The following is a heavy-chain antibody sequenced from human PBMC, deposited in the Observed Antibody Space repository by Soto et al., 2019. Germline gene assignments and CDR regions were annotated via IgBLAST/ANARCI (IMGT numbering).Heavy chain of an antibody. CDR2: LSGSGGST. D-gene: IGHD2-2*01. CDR3: AKDTVPVATRWFDP. J-gene: IGHJ5*02. V-gene: IGHV3-23*01. CDR1: GFTFSNYA. Sequence: EVQLLESGGGLVQPGGSLRLSCAASGFTFSNYAMSWVRQAPGKGLEWVSTLSGSGGSTYYADSVKGRFTISRDNSNNTQYLQMNSLGAEDTAVYYWAKDTVPVATRWFDPWGQGTLVTVSS.